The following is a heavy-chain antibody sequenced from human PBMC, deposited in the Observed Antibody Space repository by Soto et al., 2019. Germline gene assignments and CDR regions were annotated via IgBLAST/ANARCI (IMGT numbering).Heavy chain of an antibody. CDR1: GYTFTSYC. CDR3: ARVAPEENWKYDYCYDGMDV. J-gene: IGHJ6*02. D-gene: IGHD1-7*01. Sequence: ASVKVSCKASGYTFTSYCISWVRQAPGQGLEWMGWISAYNGNTNYAQKLQGRVTMTTDTSTSTAYMELRSLRSDDTAVDYCARVAPEENWKYDYCYDGMDVWGQGTTVTVSS. V-gene: IGHV1-18*01. CDR2: ISAYNGNT.